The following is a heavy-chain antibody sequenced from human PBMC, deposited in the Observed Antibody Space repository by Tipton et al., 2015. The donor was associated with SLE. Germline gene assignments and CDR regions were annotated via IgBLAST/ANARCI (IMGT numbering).Heavy chain of an antibody. J-gene: IGHJ4*02. D-gene: IGHD3-16*01. CDR2: FYYSGST. CDR3: RLITITSLFDY. V-gene: IGHV4-59*12. Sequence: TLSLTCTVSGGSISSYYWSWIRQPPGKGLEWIGYFYYSGSTNYNPSLKSRVTISVDTSKNQFSLKLSSVTAADTAVYYCRLITITSLFDYWGQGTLVTVSS. CDR1: GGSISSYY.